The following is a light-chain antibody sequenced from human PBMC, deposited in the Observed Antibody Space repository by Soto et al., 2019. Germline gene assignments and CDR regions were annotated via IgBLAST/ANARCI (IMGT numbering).Light chain of an antibody. CDR1: QTISNY. Sequence: EIVLTQSPATLSLSPGERATLFCRASQTISNYVAWYQQKPGQAPRLLIYDASNRAAGIPARFSGSGSGTDFILTISSLEPEDRAGYYCQQRTNWPLTFGGGTKVEIK. CDR2: DAS. CDR3: QQRTNWPLT. V-gene: IGKV3-11*01. J-gene: IGKJ4*01.